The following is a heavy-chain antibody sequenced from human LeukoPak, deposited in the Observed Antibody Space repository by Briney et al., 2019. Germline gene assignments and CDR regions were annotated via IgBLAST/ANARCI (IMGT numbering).Heavy chain of an antibody. CDR3: ASTVVVVAAWTPA. CDR2: MYSTGIT. CDR1: GDSISTTNYC. J-gene: IGHJ5*02. V-gene: IGHV4-39*07. Sequence: PSETLSLTCTVSGDSISTTNYCWGWIRQPPGKGLEWVGGMYSTGITDYNPSLKSRVTISVDTSKNQFSLKLSSVTAADTAVYYCASTVVVVAAWTPAWGQGTLVTVSS. D-gene: IGHD2-15*01.